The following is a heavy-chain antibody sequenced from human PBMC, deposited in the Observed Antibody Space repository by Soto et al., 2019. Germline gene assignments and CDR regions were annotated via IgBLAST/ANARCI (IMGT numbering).Heavy chain of an antibody. J-gene: IGHJ3*02. CDR1: GYTFTCYY. CDR3: AREAWGYGDYKNAFDI. V-gene: IGHV1-2*04. CDR2: INPNSGGT. D-gene: IGHD4-17*01. Sequence: ASVKVSCKASGYTFTCYYMHWVRQAPGQGLEWMGWINPNSGGTNYAQKFQGWVTMTRDTSISTAYMELSRLRSDDTAVYYCAREAWGYGDYKNAFDIWGQGTMVTVSS.